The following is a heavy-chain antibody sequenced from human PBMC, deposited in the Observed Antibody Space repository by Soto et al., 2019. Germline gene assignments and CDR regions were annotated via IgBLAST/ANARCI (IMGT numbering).Heavy chain of an antibody. Sequence: ASLKVSCKTSGYTFTIYGITWLRQAPGQGLEWMGWISGNNGNSNYAQKLQDRVTMTTDASTTTAYMELRSLTSDDTAVYFCARSTATGYYFYWGQGTQVTVSS. CDR3: ARSTATGYYFY. V-gene: IGHV1-18*01. CDR2: ISGNNGNS. D-gene: IGHD3-9*01. CDR1: GYTFTIYG. J-gene: IGHJ4*02.